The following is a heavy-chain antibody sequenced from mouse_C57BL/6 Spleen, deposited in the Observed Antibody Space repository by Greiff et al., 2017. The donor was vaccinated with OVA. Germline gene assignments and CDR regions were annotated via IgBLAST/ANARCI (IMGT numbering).Heavy chain of an antibody. CDR3: ARGDYYGSSYDWYFDV. J-gene: IGHJ1*03. V-gene: IGHV1-64*01. CDR2: IHPNSGST. Sequence: QVQLQQPGAELVKPGASVKLSCKASGYTFTSYWMHWVKQRPGQGLEWIGMIHPNSGSTNYNEKFKSKATLTVDKSSSTAYMQLSSLTSEDSAVYDCARGDYYGSSYDWYFDVWGTGTTVTVSS. CDR1: GYTFTSYW. D-gene: IGHD1-1*01.